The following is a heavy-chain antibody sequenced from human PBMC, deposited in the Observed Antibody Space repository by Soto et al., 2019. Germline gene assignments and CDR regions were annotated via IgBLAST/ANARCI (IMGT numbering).Heavy chain of an antibody. Sequence: PSETLPLTCTVSGGSISNSSYYLGWIRQPPGKGLEWIGSIYYSGSTYYNPSLKSRVTISVDTSKNQFSLELSSVTAADTAVYYCARHVGGSWYPIFDYWGQGTLVTVSS. CDR3: ARHVGGSWYPIFDY. CDR1: GGSISNSSYY. J-gene: IGHJ4*02. CDR2: IYYSGST. V-gene: IGHV4-39*01. D-gene: IGHD6-13*01.